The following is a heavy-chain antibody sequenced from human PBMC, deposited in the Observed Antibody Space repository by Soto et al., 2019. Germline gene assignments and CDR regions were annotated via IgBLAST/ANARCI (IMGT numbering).Heavy chain of an antibody. D-gene: IGHD3-3*01. CDR3: ARHIGHYDFWSGYTYYFEY. CDR1: GGSISSYY. J-gene: IGHJ4*02. V-gene: IGHV4-59*08. CDR2: IYYSGST. Sequence: SETLSLTCTVSGGSISSYYWSWIRQPPGKGLEWIGYIYYSGSTNYNPSLKSRVTISVDTSKNQFSLKLSSVTAADTAVYYCARHIGHYDFWSGYTYYFEYWGQGTLVTVSS.